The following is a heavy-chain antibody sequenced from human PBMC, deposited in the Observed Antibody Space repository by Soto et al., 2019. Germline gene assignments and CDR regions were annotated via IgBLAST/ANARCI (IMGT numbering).Heavy chain of an antibody. Sequence: GESLKISCRGSGYNFAGYWIAWVRQMPGKGLELMGIIYPSDSDTRYRPSFQGQVTISADKSISSAYLQWSSLRASDTAMYYCARGGVSTRTFDYWGQGTPVTVSS. D-gene: IGHD3-3*01. J-gene: IGHJ4*02. V-gene: IGHV5-51*01. CDR3: ARGGVSTRTFDY. CDR1: GYNFAGYW. CDR2: IYPSDSDT.